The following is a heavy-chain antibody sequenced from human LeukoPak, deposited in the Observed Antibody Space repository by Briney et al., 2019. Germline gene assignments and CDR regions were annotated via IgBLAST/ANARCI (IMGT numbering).Heavy chain of an antibody. D-gene: IGHD6-25*01. CDR2: IKSKRDGGTI. J-gene: IGHJ4*02. CDR1: GFTFSNAW. CDR3: TTVGSAWNFDY. V-gene: IGHV3-15*01. Sequence: PGGSLRLSCAASGFTFSNAWMTWVRQAPGKGLGWVGRIKSKRDGGTIDYAAPVKGRFTISRDDSKDTLYLQMNSLKIEDAAVYYCTTVGSAWNFDYWGQGTLVTVSS.